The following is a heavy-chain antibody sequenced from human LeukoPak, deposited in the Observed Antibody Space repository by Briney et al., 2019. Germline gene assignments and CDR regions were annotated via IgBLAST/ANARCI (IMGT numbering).Heavy chain of an antibody. CDR2: IYSGGST. D-gene: IGHD5-18*01. J-gene: IGHJ6*02. V-gene: IGHV3-53*01. CDR1: GFTASSNY. CDR3: ARAESGYSYGYIYYYGMDV. Sequence: GGSLRLSCAASGFTASSNYMSWVRQAPGKGLEWVSVIYSGGSTYYADSVKGRFTISRDNSKNTLYLQMNSLRAEDTAVYYCARAESGYSYGYIYYYGMDVWGQGTTVTVSS.